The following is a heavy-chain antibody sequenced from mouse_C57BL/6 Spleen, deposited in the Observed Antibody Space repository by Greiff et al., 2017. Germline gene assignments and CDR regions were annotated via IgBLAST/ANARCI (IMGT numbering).Heavy chain of an antibody. Sequence: EVKLEESEGGLVQPGSSMKLSCTASGFTFSDYYMAWVRQVPEKGLEWVANINYDGSSTYYLDSLKSRFIISRDNAKNILYLQMSSLKSEDTATYYCAREGDYYGSSSDWYFDVWGTGTTVTVSS. CDR1: GFTFSDYY. V-gene: IGHV5-16*01. CDR2: INYDGSST. D-gene: IGHD1-1*01. CDR3: AREGDYYGSSSDWYFDV. J-gene: IGHJ1*03.